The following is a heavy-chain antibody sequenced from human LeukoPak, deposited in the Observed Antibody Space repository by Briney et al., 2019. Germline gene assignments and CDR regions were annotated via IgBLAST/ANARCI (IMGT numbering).Heavy chain of an antibody. V-gene: IGHV5-51*01. D-gene: IGHD6-6*01. J-gene: IGHJ4*02. CDR3: ARTRSREKYIAARPTHFDY. CDR1: GYSLTSYW. CDR2: IYPGDSDT. Sequence: GESLKISCKGSGYSLTSYWIGWVRQMPGKGLEWMGIIYPGDSDTRYSPSFQGQVTISADKSISTAYLQWSSLKASDTAMYYCARTRSREKYIAARPTHFDYWGQGTLVTVSS.